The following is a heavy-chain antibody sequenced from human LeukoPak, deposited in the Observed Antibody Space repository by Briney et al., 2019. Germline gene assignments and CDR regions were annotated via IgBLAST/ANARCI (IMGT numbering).Heavy chain of an antibody. D-gene: IGHD6-6*01. V-gene: IGHV3-48*03. Sequence: GGSLRLSCAASGFTFSSYEMNWVRQAPGKGLEWVSYISTTCSTMYYADSVKGRVTISRDNAKNALYMQMNTLRAEDTALYYWAGGEAALSYWGQGTLVTVSS. CDR2: ISTTCSTM. CDR1: GFTFSSYE. CDR3: AGGEAALSY. J-gene: IGHJ4*02.